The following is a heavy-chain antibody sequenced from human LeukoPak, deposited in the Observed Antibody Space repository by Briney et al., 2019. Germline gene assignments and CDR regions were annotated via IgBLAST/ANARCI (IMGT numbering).Heavy chain of an antibody. CDR2: IKGDGSDI. CDR1: GFTFTTYS. Sequence: PGGSLRLSCAASGFTFTTYSMTWVGQAPGRGLEWVARIKGDGSDIHYVDSVKGRFTISRDNARNSLYLQMNSLRAEDTAVYYCAREWWFLDYWGQGTLVTVSS. CDR3: AREWWFLDY. D-gene: IGHD2-15*01. V-gene: IGHV3-7*05. J-gene: IGHJ4*02.